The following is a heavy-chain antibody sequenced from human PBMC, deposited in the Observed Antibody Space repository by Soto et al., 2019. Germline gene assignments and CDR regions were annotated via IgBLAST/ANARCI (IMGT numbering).Heavy chain of an antibody. Sequence: EVQLLESGGGLVQPGGSLRLSCAASGFTFSSYAMSWVRQAPGKGLEWVSAISGSGGSTYYADSVKGRFTISRDNSKNPLYLQMNSLRAEDTAVYYCAKSTRITIFGVVIGGGTDVWGQGTTVTVSS. CDR1: GFTFSSYA. D-gene: IGHD3-3*01. CDR3: AKSTRITIFGVVIGGGTDV. J-gene: IGHJ6*02. V-gene: IGHV3-23*01. CDR2: ISGSGGST.